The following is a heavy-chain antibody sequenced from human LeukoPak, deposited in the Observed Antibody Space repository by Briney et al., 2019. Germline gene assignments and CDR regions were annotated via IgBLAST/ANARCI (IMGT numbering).Heavy chain of an antibody. J-gene: IGHJ5*02. V-gene: IGHV3-15*01. CDR3: TTDPRDYDFWSSYQSHWWFDP. CDR2: IKSKTDGGTT. Sequence: PGGSLRLSCAASGFTFSNAWMSWVRQAPGKGLEWVGRIKSKTDGGTTDYAAPEKGRFTISRDDSKNTLDLQMNSLKTEDTAVYYCTTDPRDYDFWSSYQSHWWFDPGGQGTLVTVSS. CDR1: GFTFSNAW. D-gene: IGHD3-3*01.